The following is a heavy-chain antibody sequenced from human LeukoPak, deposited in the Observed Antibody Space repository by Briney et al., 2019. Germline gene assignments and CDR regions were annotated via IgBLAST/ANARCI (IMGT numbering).Heavy chain of an antibody. CDR2: VFDSERT. CDR3: ARRGDSTVIHGFDI. V-gene: IGHV4-59*11. J-gene: IGHJ3*02. D-gene: IGHD1-26*01. CDR1: GGSISTHY. Sequence: SSETLSLTCTVSGGSISTHYWSWIRQPPGKGLEWIGYVFDSERTKDNPSLKSRATLSADTSKNQFSLRPTSVTAADSAVYFCARRGDSTVIHGFDIWGQGTMVTVSS.